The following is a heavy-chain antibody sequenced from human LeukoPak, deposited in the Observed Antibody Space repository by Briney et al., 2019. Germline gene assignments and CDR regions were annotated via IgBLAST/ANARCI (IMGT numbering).Heavy chain of an antibody. V-gene: IGHV4-4*02. CDR2: ISLTGRT. CDR3: TRESGPYCPFGY. Sequence: SETLSLTCGVSGGSITSTNWWSWVRPPPGQGLEWIGEISLTGRTNYNPSLIGRVIMSLDESRNQLSLTLTSVTAADTAMYYCTRESGPYCPFGYWGQGTLVVVPS. J-gene: IGHJ4*02. D-gene: IGHD1-26*01. CDR1: GGSITSTNW.